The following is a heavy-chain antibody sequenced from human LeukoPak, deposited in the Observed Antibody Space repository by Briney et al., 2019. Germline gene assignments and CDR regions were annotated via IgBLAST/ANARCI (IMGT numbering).Heavy chain of an antibody. D-gene: IGHD6-13*01. V-gene: IGHV3-21*01. Sequence: GGSLRLSCAASGFTFSSYSMSWVRQAPGKGLEWVSSISSSSSYIYYADSLKGRFTISRDNAKNSLYLQMNSLRAEDTAVYYCARDRSRGSSWYLASFDYWGQGTLVTVSS. CDR2: ISSSSSYI. CDR1: GFTFSSYS. CDR3: ARDRSRGSSWYLASFDY. J-gene: IGHJ4*02.